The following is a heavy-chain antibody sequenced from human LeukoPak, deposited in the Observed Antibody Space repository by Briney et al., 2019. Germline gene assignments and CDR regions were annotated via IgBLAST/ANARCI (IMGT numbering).Heavy chain of an antibody. CDR2: TYYRSKWYN. CDR1: GDSVSSNSAA. Sequence: SQTLSHTCAISGDSVSSNSAAWNWIRQSPSRGLEWLGRTYYRSKWYNEYALSVKSRITINPDTSKNHFSLQLNSVTPEDTAVYYCAGLSYTYVPIWGQGTLVTVSS. V-gene: IGHV6-1*01. J-gene: IGHJ4*02. D-gene: IGHD5-18*01. CDR3: AGLSYTYVPI.